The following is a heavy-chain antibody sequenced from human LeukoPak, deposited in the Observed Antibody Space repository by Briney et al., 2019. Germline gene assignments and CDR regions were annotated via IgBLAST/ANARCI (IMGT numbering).Heavy chain of an antibody. D-gene: IGHD2-2*01. CDR1: GGSISGYH. V-gene: IGHV4-59*13. Sequence: SETLSLTCIVSGGSISGYHWGWIRQPPGKGLEWIGYISYSGSTNSKSSLKSRVTTSVDTSKNQFSLKLSSVTAADTAVYYCARAGLNRLVDHFDCWGQGTLVTVSS. CDR3: ARAGLNRLVDHFDC. CDR2: ISYSGST. J-gene: IGHJ4*02.